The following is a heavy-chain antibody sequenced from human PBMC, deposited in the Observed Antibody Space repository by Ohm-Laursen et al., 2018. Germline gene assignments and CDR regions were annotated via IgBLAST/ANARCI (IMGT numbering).Heavy chain of an antibody. Sequence: SVKVSCKASGYTFTSYDINWVRQATGQGLEWMGWMNPNSGNTGYAQKFQGRVTMTRNTSISTAYMELSSLGSEDTAVYYCAECSLQSGFPPPGDYWGQGTLVTVSS. CDR1: GYTFTSYD. V-gene: IGHV1-8*01. CDR3: AECSLQSGFPPPGDY. J-gene: IGHJ4*02. D-gene: IGHD5-12*01. CDR2: MNPNSGNT.